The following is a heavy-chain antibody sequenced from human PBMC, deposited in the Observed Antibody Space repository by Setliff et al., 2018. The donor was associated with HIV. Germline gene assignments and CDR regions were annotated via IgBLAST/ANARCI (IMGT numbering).Heavy chain of an antibody. CDR1: EFSRSTSGVG. V-gene: IGHV2-5*02. CDR3: AQRNGYGSQNWFDP. J-gene: IGHJ5*02. D-gene: IGHD5-12*01. CDR2: IYWDDDK. Sequence: GSGPTLVNPTQTLTLTCTFSEFSRSTSGVGVGWLRQPPGKALEWLALIYWDDDKRYSPSLKNRLTITKDTSNNQVILTMTNMDPVDTATYYFAQRNGYGSQNWFDPLGQGTLVTVSS.